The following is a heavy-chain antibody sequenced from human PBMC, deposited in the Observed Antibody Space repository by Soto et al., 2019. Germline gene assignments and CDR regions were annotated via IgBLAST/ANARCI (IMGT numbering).Heavy chain of an antibody. J-gene: IGHJ4*02. CDR2: ISGSGGST. CDR1: GFTFSSYA. Sequence: EVQLLESGGGLVRPGGSLRLSCAASGFTFSSYAMSWVRQAPGKGLEWVSAISGSGGSTYYADSVKGRFTISRDNSKNTLYLQMNSLRAEDTAVYYCAKDLGLVALQKVAFWDYWGQGTLVTVSS. D-gene: IGHD3-3*01. CDR3: AKDLGLVALQKVAFWDY. V-gene: IGHV3-23*01.